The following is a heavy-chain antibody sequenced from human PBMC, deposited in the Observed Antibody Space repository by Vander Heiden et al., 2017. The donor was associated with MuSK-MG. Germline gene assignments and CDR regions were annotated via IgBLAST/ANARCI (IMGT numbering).Heavy chain of an antibody. J-gene: IGHJ2*01. CDR3: VNCGNRGDVWYFDL. Sequence: QVQLQQWGAGLLRPSETLSLTCAVYGGSLSGYYWTWIRQSPGMGLEWIGEVDIVGSTNYNPSLKSRVTISIDTSKNQLSLKLSYVTEADTAVYSCVNCGNRGDVWYFDLWGRGTQVNVSS. V-gene: IGHV4-34*01. CDR1: GGSLSGYY. CDR2: VDIVGST. D-gene: IGHD1-1*01.